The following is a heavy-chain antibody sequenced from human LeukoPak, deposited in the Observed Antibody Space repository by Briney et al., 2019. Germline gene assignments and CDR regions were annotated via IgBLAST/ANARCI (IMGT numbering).Heavy chain of an antibody. CDR3: ARGADIVVVPAAIREYNWFDP. CDR1: GGSISSYY. V-gene: IGHV4-59*12. Sequence: TSETLSLTCTVSGGSISSYYWSWIRQPPGKGLEWIGYIYYSGSTNYNPSLKSRVTISVDTSKNQFSLKLSSVTAADTAVYYCARGADIVVVPAAIREYNWFDPWGQGTLVTVSS. CDR2: IYYSGST. J-gene: IGHJ5*02. D-gene: IGHD2-2*01.